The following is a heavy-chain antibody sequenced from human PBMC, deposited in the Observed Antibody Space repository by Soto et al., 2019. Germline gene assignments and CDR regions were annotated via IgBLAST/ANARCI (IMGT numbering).Heavy chain of an antibody. CDR1: GFIFSKYA. CDR3: ARVDIVVNGPFDY. J-gene: IGHJ4*02. Sequence: QVQLVESGGGVVQPGGSLRLSCVASGFIFSKYAIYWVRQAPGKGPDWVAVISNDGSNRDYADSVKGRVIIARDNSTNTLYLQMNRLKPEDTAMDFCARVDIVVNGPFDYWGQGALVTVSS. V-gene: IGHV3-30-3*01. D-gene: IGHD5-12*01. CDR2: ISNDGSNR.